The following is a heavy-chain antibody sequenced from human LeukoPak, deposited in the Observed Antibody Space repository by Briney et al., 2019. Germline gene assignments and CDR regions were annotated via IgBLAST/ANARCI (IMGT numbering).Heavy chain of an antibody. J-gene: IGHJ3*02. CDR1: AYSISSGYY. CDR3: ARPYYYDSSGLDAFDI. V-gene: IGHV4-38-2*02. Sequence: SETLSLTCIVSAYSISSGYYWGWIRQPPGKGLEGIGSIYHSGSTYYNPSLKSRVTISVDTSKNQFSLTLSSVTAADTAVYYCARPYYYDSSGLDAFDIWGQGTMVTVSS. D-gene: IGHD3-22*01. CDR2: IYHSGST.